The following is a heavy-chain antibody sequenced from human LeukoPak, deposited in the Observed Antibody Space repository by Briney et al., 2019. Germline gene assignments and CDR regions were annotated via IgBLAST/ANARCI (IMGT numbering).Heavy chain of an antibody. J-gene: IGHJ3*02. Sequence: SSETLSLTCTVSGDSISNYYWSWIRQPAGKGLEWIGRIYTSGSTNYNPSLESRVTMSVDTSKNQFSLKLSSVTAADTAVYYCARTQREYYYDSSGAIDAFDIWGQGTMVTVSS. D-gene: IGHD3-22*01. CDR3: ARTQREYYYDSSGAIDAFDI. CDR2: IYTSGST. CDR1: GDSISNYY. V-gene: IGHV4-4*07.